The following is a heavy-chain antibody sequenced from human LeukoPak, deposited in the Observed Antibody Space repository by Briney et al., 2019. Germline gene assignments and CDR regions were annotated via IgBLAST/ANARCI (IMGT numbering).Heavy chain of an antibody. J-gene: IGHJ4*02. Sequence: GGSLRLSCAASGFTVSSNYMNWVRQAPGKGLEWVSVLYRGGSTYYADSVKGRFTSSRDTSKNTVYLQMNSLRAEDTAVYYCARGGARQQLVENYFDHWGQGTLVTVSS. V-gene: IGHV3-53*01. CDR3: ARGGARQQLVENYFDH. CDR1: GFTVSSNY. CDR2: LYRGGST. D-gene: IGHD6-13*01.